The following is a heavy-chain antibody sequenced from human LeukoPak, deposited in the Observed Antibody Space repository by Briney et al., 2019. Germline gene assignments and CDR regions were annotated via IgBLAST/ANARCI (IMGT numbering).Heavy chain of an antibody. J-gene: IGHJ4*02. D-gene: IGHD3-10*01. CDR2: INPNSGGT. V-gene: IGHV1-2*06. CDR1: GYTFTGYY. Sequence: ASVKVSCKASGYTFTGYYMHWVRQAPGQGLEWMGRINPNSGGTNYAQKFQGRVTMTRGTSISTAYMELSRLRSDDTAVYYCARTMVRGDSDYWGQGTLVTVSS. CDR3: ARTMVRGDSDY.